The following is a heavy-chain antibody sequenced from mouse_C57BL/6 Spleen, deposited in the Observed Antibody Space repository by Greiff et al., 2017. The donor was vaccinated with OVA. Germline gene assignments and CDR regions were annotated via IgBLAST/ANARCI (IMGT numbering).Heavy chain of an antibody. CDR1: GYAFSSYW. D-gene: IGHD2-3*01. CDR2: IYPGDGDT. V-gene: IGHV1-80*01. Sequence: QVQLKESGAELVKPGASVKISCKASGYAFSSYWMNWVKQRPGKGLEWIGQIYPGDGDTNYNGKFKGKATLTADKSSSTAYMQLSSLTSEDSAVYFGARSDDGYYVGAMDYWGQGTSVTVSS. CDR3: ARSDDGYYVGAMDY. J-gene: IGHJ4*01.